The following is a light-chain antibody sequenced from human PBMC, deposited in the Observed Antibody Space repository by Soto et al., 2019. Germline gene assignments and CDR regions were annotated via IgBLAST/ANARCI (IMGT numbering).Light chain of an antibody. CDR2: GAS. CDR1: QTVSNKY. CDR3: QQYDKSPRT. J-gene: IGKJ1*01. Sequence: EIVLTQSPGTLSLSPGEIAKLSCMSSQTVSNKYLAWYQQKPGQAPRLLIYGASSRATGIPDRFSGSGSGPDFTLTIDRLEPEDFAVYYCQQYDKSPRTVGQGTKV. V-gene: IGKV3-20*01.